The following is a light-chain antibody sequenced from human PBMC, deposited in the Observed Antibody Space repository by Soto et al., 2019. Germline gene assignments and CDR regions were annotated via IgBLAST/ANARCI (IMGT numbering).Light chain of an antibody. V-gene: IGLV2-14*01. J-gene: IGLJ1*01. CDR3: SSYTSSNTLYV. CDR2: DVN. CDR1: SSDVGGYNY. Sequence: LTQPASVSGSPGQSITISCTGTSSDVGGYNYVSWYQQHPGKAPKLMIYDVNNRPSGVSDRFSGPKSGNTASLTISGLQAEDEADYFCSSYTSSNTLYVLGAGTKVTVL.